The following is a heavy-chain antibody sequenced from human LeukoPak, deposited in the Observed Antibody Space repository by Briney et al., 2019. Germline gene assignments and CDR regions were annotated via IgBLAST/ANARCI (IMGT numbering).Heavy chain of an antibody. D-gene: IGHD2-2*01. CDR3: ARGPPRQSCGTTSCYRGGFDP. J-gene: IGHJ5*02. CDR1: GGSISSGSYY. CDR2: IYTSGST. V-gene: IGHV4-61*02. Sequence: SETLSLTCTVSGGSISSGSYYWSWIRQPAGKGLEWIGRIYTSGSTNYNPSLKSRVTISVDTSKNQFSLKVTSVTAADTAVYYCARGPPRQSCGTTSCYRGGFDPWGQGTLVTVSS.